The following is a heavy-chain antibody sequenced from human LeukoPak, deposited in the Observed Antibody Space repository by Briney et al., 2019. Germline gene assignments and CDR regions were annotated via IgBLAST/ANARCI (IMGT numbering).Heavy chain of an antibody. Sequence: SETLSLTCTVSGGSISSYYWSWIRQPPGKGLEWVGYIYYSGSTNYNPSLKSRVTISVDTSKNQFSLKLSSVTAADTAVYYCARGPGYGSGRGAFDIWGQGTMVTVSS. CDR2: IYYSGST. V-gene: IGHV4-59*08. D-gene: IGHD3-10*01. J-gene: IGHJ3*02. CDR3: ARGPGYGSGRGAFDI. CDR1: GGSISSYY.